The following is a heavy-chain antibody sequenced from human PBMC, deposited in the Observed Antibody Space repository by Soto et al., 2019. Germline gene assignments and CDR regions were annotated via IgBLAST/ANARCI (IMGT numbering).Heavy chain of an antibody. V-gene: IGHV1-69*13. Sequence: SVKVSCKASGGTFSSYAIGWVRQAPGQGLEWMGGIIPIFGTANYAQKFQGRVTITADESTSTAYMELSSLRSEDTAVYYCARDAGFSSGWNYNWFDPWGQGTLVTVSS. D-gene: IGHD6-19*01. J-gene: IGHJ5*02. CDR3: ARDAGFSSGWNYNWFDP. CDR2: IIPIFGTA. CDR1: GGTFSSYA.